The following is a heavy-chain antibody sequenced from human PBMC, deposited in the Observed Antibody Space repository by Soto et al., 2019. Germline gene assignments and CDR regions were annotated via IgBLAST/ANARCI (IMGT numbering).Heavy chain of an antibody. CDR1: GFTFSTYA. Sequence: QVQLVESGGGVVQPGMSLRLSCAASGFTFSTYAMHWVRQSPGKGLEWVAIISYDGSSKYYGDSVKGRVTISRDNSKNTLYLQMNSLRPEDTAVYYCARDGAVGDNDGYFQHWGQGTLVTVSS. D-gene: IGHD6-19*01. CDR2: ISYDGSSK. J-gene: IGHJ1*01. V-gene: IGHV3-30-3*01. CDR3: ARDGAVGDNDGYFQH.